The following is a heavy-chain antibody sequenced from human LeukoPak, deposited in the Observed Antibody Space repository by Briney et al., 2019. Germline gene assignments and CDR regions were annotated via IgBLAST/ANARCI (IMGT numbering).Heavy chain of an antibody. CDR3: ARDFGGRIAAPLGRHWFDP. J-gene: IGHJ5*02. CDR1: GGTFSSYT. Sequence: ASVKVSCKASGGTFSSYTISWVRQAPGQGLEWMGRIIPILGIANYAKKFQGRVTITADKSTSTAYMELSSLRSEDTAVYYCARDFGGRIAAPLGRHWFDPWGQGTLVTVSS. D-gene: IGHD6-6*01. V-gene: IGHV1-69*04. CDR2: IIPILGIA.